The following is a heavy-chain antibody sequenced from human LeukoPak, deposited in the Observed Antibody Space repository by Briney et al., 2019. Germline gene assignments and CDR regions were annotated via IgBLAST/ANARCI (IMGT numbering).Heavy chain of an antibody. D-gene: IGHD5-12*01. CDR3: ARVGYSGYEFDY. Sequence: GSLRLSCAASGFTFSSYAMTWVRQPPGKGLEWIGEINHSGSTNYNPSLKSRVTISVDTSKNQFSLKLSSVTAADTAVYYCARVGYSGYEFDYWGQGTLVTVSS. CDR2: INHSGST. V-gene: IGHV4-34*01. CDR1: GFTFSSYA. J-gene: IGHJ4*02.